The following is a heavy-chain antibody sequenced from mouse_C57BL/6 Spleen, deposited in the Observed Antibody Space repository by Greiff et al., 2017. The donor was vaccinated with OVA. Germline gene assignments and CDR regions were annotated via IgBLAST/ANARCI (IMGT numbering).Heavy chain of an antibody. CDR1: GYSFTGYF. J-gene: IGHJ2*01. CDR3: ARGDGNYVYFDY. CDR2: INPYNGDT. V-gene: IGHV1-20*01. Sequence: EVKLQESGPELVKPGDSVKISCKASGYSFTGYFMNWVMQSHGKSLEWIGRINPYNGDTFYNQKFKGKATLTVDKSSSTAHMELRSLTSEDSAVYYCARGDGNYVYFDYWGQGTTLTVSS. D-gene: IGHD2-1*01.